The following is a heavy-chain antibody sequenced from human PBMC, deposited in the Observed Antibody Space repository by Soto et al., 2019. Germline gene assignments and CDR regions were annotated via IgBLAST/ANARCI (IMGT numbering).Heavy chain of an antibody. V-gene: IGHV4-34*01. CDR3: ARVAVGGFRGLYQLPPARFDP. Sequence: PSETLSLTCAVYGGSFSGYYWSWIRQPPGKGLEWIGEINHSGSTNYNPSLKSRVTISVDTSKNQFSLKLSSVTAADTAVYYCARVAVGGFRGLYQLPPARFDPWGQGTLVTVSS. J-gene: IGHJ5*02. CDR1: GGSFSGYY. D-gene: IGHD2-2*01. CDR2: INHSGST.